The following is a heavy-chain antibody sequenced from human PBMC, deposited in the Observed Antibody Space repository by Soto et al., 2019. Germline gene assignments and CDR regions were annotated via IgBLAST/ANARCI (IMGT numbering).Heavy chain of an antibody. CDR3: AHRTPVRGIFDY. D-gene: IGHD2-15*01. Sequence: ASVKVSCKASGYTFTGYYMHWVRQAPGQGLEWMGWINPNSGGTNYAQKFQGWVTMTRDTSISTAYMELTDMDPVDPATYFCAHRTPVRGIFDYGGKGTLVPVSS. V-gene: IGHV1-2*04. J-gene: IGHJ4*02. CDR2: INPNSGGT. CDR1: GYTFTGYY.